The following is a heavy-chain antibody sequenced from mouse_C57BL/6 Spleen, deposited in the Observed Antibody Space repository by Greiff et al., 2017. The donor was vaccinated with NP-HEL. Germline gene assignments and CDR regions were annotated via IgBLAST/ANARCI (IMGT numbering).Heavy chain of an antibody. D-gene: IGHD1-1*01. V-gene: IGHV1-69*01. CDR2: IDPSDSYT. CDR3: ARTTEAWFAY. Sequence: VQLQQPGAELVMPGASVKLSCKASGYTFTSYWMHWVKQRPGQGLEWIGEIDPSDSYTNYNQKFKGKSTLTVDKSSSTAYMQLSSLTSEDYAVYYCARTTEAWFAYWGQGTLVTVSA. CDR1: GYTFTSYW. J-gene: IGHJ3*01.